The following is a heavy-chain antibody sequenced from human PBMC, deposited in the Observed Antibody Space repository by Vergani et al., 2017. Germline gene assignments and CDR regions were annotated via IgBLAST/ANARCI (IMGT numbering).Heavy chain of an antibody. CDR1: SYSISSGYY. D-gene: IGHD3-9*01. J-gene: IGHJ4*02. CDR3: ARRSGIVYDIFSGTQYFFDC. Sequence: QVQLQESGPGLVKPSETLSLTCTVSSYSISSGYYWGWIRQPPGKGLEWIGSIYRTGRTHFNPSLKSRVTISVDTSNNHFSLRLNSLTAADTAVYYCARRSGIVYDIFSGTQYFFDCWGQGTLVTVSS. V-gene: IGHV4-38-2*02. CDR2: IYRTGRT.